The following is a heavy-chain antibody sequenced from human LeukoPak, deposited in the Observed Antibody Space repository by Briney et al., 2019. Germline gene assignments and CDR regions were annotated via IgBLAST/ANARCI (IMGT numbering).Heavy chain of an antibody. D-gene: IGHD3-22*01. Sequence: GGSLRLSCAASGFTFSSYAMHWVRQAPGKGLEWVAVISYDGSNKYYADSVKGRFTISRDNSKNTLYLQMNSLRAEDTAVYYCARDLYYYDSGGYFVEVFYYYYGMDVWGQGTTVTVSS. CDR2: ISYDGSNK. V-gene: IGHV3-30-3*01. CDR1: GFTFSSYA. CDR3: ARDLYYYDSGGYFVEVFYYYYGMDV. J-gene: IGHJ6*02.